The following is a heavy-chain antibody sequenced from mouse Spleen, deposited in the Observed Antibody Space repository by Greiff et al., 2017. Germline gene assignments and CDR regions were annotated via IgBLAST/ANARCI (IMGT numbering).Heavy chain of an antibody. CDR1: GYTFTSYW. CDR3: ARVGNYLSMDY. V-gene: IGHV1-69*01. CDR2: IDPSDSYT. Sequence: QVQLQQPGAELVMPGASVKLSCKASGYTFTSYWMHWVKQRPGQGLEWIGEIDPSDSYTNYNQKFKGKATLTVDKSSSTAYMQLSSLTSEDSAVYYCARVGNYLSMDYWGQGTSVTVSS. J-gene: IGHJ4*01. D-gene: IGHD2-1*01.